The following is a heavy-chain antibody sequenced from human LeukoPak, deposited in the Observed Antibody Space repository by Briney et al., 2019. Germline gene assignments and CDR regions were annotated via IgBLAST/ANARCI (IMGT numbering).Heavy chain of an antibody. J-gene: IGHJ3*02. CDR2: ISWNSRMI. Sequence: SLTLSCSASGFTFDDYYMHWVRQPPGKGLECVAGISWNSRMINYADSVKGRFTISRDNAKIPLYLQMNSLRADDTVLYYCAKASGYPYDAFDIWGQGTMVTVSS. CDR1: GFTFDDYY. CDR3: AKASGYPYDAFDI. D-gene: IGHD5-18*01. V-gene: IGHV3-9*01.